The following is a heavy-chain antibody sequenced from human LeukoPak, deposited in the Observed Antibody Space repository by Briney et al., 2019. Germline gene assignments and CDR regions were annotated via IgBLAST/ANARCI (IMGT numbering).Heavy chain of an antibody. CDR1: GGSISSYY. CDR2: FYYSGNT. J-gene: IGHJ6*03. V-gene: IGHV4-59*01. Sequence: SETLSLTCTISGGSISSYYWNWIRQPPGKGLEWIGYFYYSGNTNYNPSLKSRLTISLDTSKNQFSLKLSSVTAADTAVYYCASARVVDTPMSYYMDVWDKGTTVTVSS. D-gene: IGHD5-18*01. CDR3: ASARVVDTPMSYYMDV.